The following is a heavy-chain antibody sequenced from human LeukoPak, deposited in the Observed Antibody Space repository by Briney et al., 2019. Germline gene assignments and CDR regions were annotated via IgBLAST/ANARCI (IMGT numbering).Heavy chain of an antibody. J-gene: IGHJ4*02. CDR2: IYYSGST. CDR3: ARDYRGTYPPGYFDY. V-gene: IGHV4-39*07. D-gene: IGHD3-16*02. CDR1: GGSISSSSYY. Sequence: SETLSLTCTVSGGSISSSSYYWGWIRQPPGKGLEWIGTIYYSGSTYYNPSLKSRVTISLDTSKNRFSLNLSSLTAADTAVYYCARDYRGTYPPGYFDYWGQGTLVTVSS.